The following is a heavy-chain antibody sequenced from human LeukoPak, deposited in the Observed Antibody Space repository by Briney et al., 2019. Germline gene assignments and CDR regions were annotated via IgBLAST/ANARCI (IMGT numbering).Heavy chain of an antibody. Sequence: ASVKVSCKASGYTFTGYYMHWVRQAPGQGLEWMGWINPNSGGTNYAQKFQGRVTMTRDTSISTAYMELSRLRSDDTAVYYCARGYSGYDYLDFDYWGQGTLVTVSS. V-gene: IGHV1-2*02. J-gene: IGHJ4*02. CDR1: GYTFTGYY. D-gene: IGHD5-12*01. CDR2: INPNSGGT. CDR3: ARGYSGYDYLDFDY.